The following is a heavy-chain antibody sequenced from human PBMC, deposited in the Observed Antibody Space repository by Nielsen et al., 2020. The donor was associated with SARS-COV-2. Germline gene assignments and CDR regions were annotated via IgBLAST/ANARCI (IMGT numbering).Heavy chain of an antibody. J-gene: IGHJ4*02. CDR2: IKQDGSEK. V-gene: IGHV3-7*01. CDR3: ARDGHYYGSGSYYSETYFDY. D-gene: IGHD3-10*01. Sequence: GGSLRLSCTVSGGSISSGGYYWSWVRQAPGKGLEWVANIKQDGSEKYYVDSVKGRFTISRDNAKNSLYLQMNSLRAEDTAVYYCARDGHYYGSGSYYSETYFDYWGQGTLVTVSS. CDR1: GGSISSGGYY.